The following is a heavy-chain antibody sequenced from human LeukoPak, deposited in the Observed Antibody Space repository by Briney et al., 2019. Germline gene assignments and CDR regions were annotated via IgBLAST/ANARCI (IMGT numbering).Heavy chain of an antibody. CDR2: IYYSGNT. CDR3: ARHLFGSGYYPDY. CDR1: GGSISRDNYY. J-gene: IGHJ4*02. Sequence: NPSETLSLTCTVSGGSISRDNYYWGWIRQPPGKGLEWIGTIYYSGNTYYNPSLRTRVTISVDTSKKQFSLKLSSVTAADTAVYYCARHLFGSGYYPDYWGQGTLVTVSS. D-gene: IGHD3-22*01. V-gene: IGHV4-39*01.